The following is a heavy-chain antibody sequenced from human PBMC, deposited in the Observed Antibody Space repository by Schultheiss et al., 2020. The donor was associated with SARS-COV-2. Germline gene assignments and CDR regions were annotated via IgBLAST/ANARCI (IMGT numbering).Heavy chain of an antibody. D-gene: IGHD3-22*01. V-gene: IGHV1-2*04. CDR1: GYTFTGYY. CDR2: INPNSGGT. CDR3: ARDISIAYYYDSSGFGNFDY. J-gene: IGHJ4*02. Sequence: ASVKVSCKASGYTFTGYYILWVRQAPGQGLEWMGWINPNSGGTNYAQKFQGWVTMTRDTSISTAYMELSRLRSDDTAVYYCARDISIAYYYDSSGFGNFDYWGQGTLVTVSS.